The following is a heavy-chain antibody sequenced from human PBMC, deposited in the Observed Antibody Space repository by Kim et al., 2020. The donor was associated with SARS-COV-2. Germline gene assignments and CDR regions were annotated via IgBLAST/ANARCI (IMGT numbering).Heavy chain of an antibody. J-gene: IGHJ2*01. CDR1: GGSISSYY. CDR3: ARDQLGQWLVPAWYFDL. V-gene: IGHV4-4*07. CDR2: IYTSGST. D-gene: IGHD6-19*01. Sequence: SETLSLTCTVSGGSISSYYWSWIRQPAGKGLEWIGRIYTSGSTNYNPSLKSRVTMSVDTSKNQFSLKLSSVTAADTAVYYCARDQLGQWLVPAWYFDLWGRGTLVTVSS.